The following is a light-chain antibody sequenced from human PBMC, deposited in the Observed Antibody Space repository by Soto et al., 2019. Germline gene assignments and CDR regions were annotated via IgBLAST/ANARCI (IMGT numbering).Light chain of an antibody. CDR2: DAS. J-gene: IGKJ1*01. CDR3: QHYNSYPWT. V-gene: IGKV1-5*01. Sequence: DIQMTQSPSTLSASIGDRVTITCRASQSISGYLAWYQQKPGKAPKLLIYDASSLHSGVPSRFSGSGSGTEFPLTISSLQPDDSATYYCQHYNSYPWTFGQGTKVELK. CDR1: QSISGY.